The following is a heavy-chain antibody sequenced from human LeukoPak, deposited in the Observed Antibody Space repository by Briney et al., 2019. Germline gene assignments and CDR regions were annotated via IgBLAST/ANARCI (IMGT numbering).Heavy chain of an antibody. Sequence: SETLSLTCAVCGGSFSGYYWSWIRQPPGKGLEWIGEINHSGSTNYNPSLKSRVTISVDTSKNQFSLKLSSVTAADTAVYYCARDMTTVTYAFDIWGQGTMVTVSS. CDR3: ARDMTTVTYAFDI. J-gene: IGHJ3*02. CDR2: INHSGST. CDR1: GGSFSGYY. D-gene: IGHD4-11*01. V-gene: IGHV4-34*01.